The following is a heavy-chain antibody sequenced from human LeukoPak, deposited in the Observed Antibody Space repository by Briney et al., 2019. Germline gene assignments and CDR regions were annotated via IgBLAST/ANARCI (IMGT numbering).Heavy chain of an antibody. Sequence: GKSLRLSCAPSGFTFSTYGMHWVRQAPGKGLEWVTVISYDGSNKYYADSVKGRFTISRDNSKNTLYLQMNSLRAEDTAVYYCAKEVYDIWSGYYSPNFDYWGQGTLVTVSS. CDR3: AKEVYDIWSGYYSPNFDY. J-gene: IGHJ4*02. CDR2: ISYDGSNK. V-gene: IGHV3-30*18. D-gene: IGHD3-3*01. CDR1: GFTFSTYG.